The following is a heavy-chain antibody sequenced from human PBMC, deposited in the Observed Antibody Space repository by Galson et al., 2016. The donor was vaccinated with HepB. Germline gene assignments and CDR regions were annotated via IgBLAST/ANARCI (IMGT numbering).Heavy chain of an antibody. J-gene: IGHJ6*02. CDR2: ISSSGSTI. CDR3: ARGWSTLACYYYYGMDV. Sequence: SLRLSCAASGFIFSSYEMNWVRQAPGKGLEGVSYISSSGSTIYYAVFVKGRFTITRDNADNSLYLQMHSLRAVDTAVDYCARGWSTLACYYYYGMDVWGQGTTVTVSS. CDR1: GFIFSSYE. V-gene: IGHV3-48*03. D-gene: IGHD2-8*01.